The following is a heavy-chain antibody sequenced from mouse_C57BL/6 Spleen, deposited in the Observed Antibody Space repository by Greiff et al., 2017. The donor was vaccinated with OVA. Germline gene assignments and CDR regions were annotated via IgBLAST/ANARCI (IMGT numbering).Heavy chain of an antibody. D-gene: IGHD2-4*01. Sequence: QVQLKESGAELARPGASVKLSCKASGYTFTSYGISWVKQRTGQGLEWIGEIYPRSGNTYYNEKFKGKATLTADKSSSTAYMELRSLTSEDSAVYFCAKRIYYDYDEDYYAMDYWGQGTSVTVSS. J-gene: IGHJ4*01. CDR1: GYTFTSYG. V-gene: IGHV1-81*01. CDR2: IYPRSGNT. CDR3: AKRIYYDYDEDYYAMDY.